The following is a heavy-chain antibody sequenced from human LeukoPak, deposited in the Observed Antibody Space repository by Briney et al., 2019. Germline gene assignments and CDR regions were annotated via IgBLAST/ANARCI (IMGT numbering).Heavy chain of an antibody. CDR3: AKDDSISWSFLDS. Sequence: GGSLRLSCAASGFTFSSYAMSWVRQAPGKGLEWVSGISGSGGRKYYADSVKGRLTISRDNSENTLYLQMNSLRAEDTALYYCAKDDSISWSFLDSWGEGTLVTVSS. CDR2: ISGSGGRK. D-gene: IGHD6-13*01. J-gene: IGHJ4*02. CDR1: GFTFSSYA. V-gene: IGHV3-23*01.